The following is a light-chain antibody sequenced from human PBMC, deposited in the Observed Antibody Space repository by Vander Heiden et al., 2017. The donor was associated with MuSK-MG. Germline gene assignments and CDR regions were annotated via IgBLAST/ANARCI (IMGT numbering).Light chain of an antibody. V-gene: IGKV1-39*01. CDR2: TAS. J-gene: IGKJ2*01. CDR3: QQSYSTPYT. CDR1: QNIGSY. Sequence: DIQMTQSPSSLSASVGDRVTITCRASQNIGSYFNWYQQKPGKAPKLLISTASSLQSGVPSRFSGSGSGTDFTLTISRLQPEDFATYYCQQSYSTPYTFGQGTKVEIK.